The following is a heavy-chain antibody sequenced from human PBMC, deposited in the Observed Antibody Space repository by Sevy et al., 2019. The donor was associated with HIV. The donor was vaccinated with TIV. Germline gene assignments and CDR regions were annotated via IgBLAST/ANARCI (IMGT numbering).Heavy chain of an antibody. D-gene: IGHD4-17*01. CDR3: ARDHVKDGDLGDYYYYAMDV. CDR1: GFTFSDYY. Sequence: GGSLRLSCAASGFTFSDYYMSWIRQAPGKGLEWISYISGSDGTIYYADSVKGRFTISRDNAKNSLHLQMNSLRAEDTAVYYCARDHVKDGDLGDYYYYAMDVWGQGTTVIVSS. V-gene: IGHV3-11*01. CDR2: ISGSDGTI. J-gene: IGHJ6*02.